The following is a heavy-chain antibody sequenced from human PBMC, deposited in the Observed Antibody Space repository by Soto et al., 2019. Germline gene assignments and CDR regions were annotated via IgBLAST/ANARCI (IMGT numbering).Heavy chain of an antibody. J-gene: IGHJ4*02. CDR2: IIPLFGSP. D-gene: IGHD3-16*02. Sequence: QVQLVQSGTEVQKPGSSVKLSCKTSGGTFTNYDISWVRQAPGQGLEWMGGIIPLFGSPHYSPKFEGRVTITADEVSTTAHLELSSLRFDDTAVYFCAWTRAFCRGNCYLPNFDTWGQGTLVIVSS. CDR3: AWTRAFCRGNCYLPNFDT. V-gene: IGHV1-69*01. CDR1: GGTFTNYD.